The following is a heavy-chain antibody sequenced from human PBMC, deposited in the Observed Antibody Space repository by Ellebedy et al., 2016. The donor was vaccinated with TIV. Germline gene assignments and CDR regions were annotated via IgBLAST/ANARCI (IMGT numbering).Heavy chain of an antibody. V-gene: IGHV4-39*01. D-gene: IGHD2-21*02. CDR2: VYYSVIP. CDR3: ARTDPWQPIDD. J-gene: IGHJ4*02. Sequence: MPGGSLRLSCSVSGGSVSSTRYYWAWIRQPPGKGLEYLGSVYYSVIPYYNPSFKSRVTLSADTSKNQFSLNLRTVTAADTAVYYCARTDPWQPIDDWGQGILVSVSS. CDR1: GGSVSSTRYY.